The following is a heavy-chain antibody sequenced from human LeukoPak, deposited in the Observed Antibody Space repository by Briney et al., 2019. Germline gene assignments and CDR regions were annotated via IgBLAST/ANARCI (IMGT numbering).Heavy chain of an antibody. CDR1: GYSFTSCW. D-gene: IGHD6-19*01. Sequence: GESLKISCKGSGYSFTSCWIGWVRQMPGKGLEWMGIIYPGDSDTRYSPSFQGQVTISADKSISTAYLQWSSLKASDTAMYYCARQYSSGWYVGYYFDYWGQGTLVTVSS. V-gene: IGHV5-51*01. CDR3: ARQYSSGWYVGYYFDY. J-gene: IGHJ4*02. CDR2: IYPGDSDT.